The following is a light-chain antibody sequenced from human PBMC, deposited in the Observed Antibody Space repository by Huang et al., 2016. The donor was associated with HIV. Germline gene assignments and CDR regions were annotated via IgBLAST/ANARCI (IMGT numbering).Light chain of an antibody. V-gene: IGKV3-20*01. CDR2: GAS. CDR3: QQYGSSLA. Sequence: DIVLTQSPGIPSLSPGESTTLTCRASQSVFNSNYLACYQQKLGQAPRLLIFGASSTATGLSERFRGSGSGTYFTLTISILDPEYFAVYYCQQYGSSLAFGRGTKVEIK. CDR1: QSVFNSNY. J-gene: IGKJ1*01.